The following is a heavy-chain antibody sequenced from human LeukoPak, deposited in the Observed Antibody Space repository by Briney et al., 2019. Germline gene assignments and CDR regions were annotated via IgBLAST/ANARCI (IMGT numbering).Heavy chain of an antibody. CDR3: VKGDYSGYTFPAFDY. D-gene: IGHD5-12*01. CDR2: ITSSGGST. V-gene: IGHV3-64D*06. J-gene: IGHJ4*02. CDR1: GLTFSYYA. Sequence: GGSLRLSCSASGLTFSYYAMHWVRQAPGKGLECVSGITSSGGSTYYTDSVKDRFTISRDNSNNTLYLQMSSLRAEDTAVYYCVKGDYSGYTFPAFDYWGQGTLVSVSS.